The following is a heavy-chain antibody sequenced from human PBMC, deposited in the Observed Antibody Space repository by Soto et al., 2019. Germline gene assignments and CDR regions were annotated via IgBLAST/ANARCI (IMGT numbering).Heavy chain of an antibody. D-gene: IGHD5-18*01. Sequence: PSETLSLTCTVSGGSISSYYWSWIRQPPGKGLEWIGYIYYSGSTNYNPSLKSRVTISVDTSKNQFSLKLSSVTAADTAVYYCARVAAMEGDFDYWGQGTLVTV. V-gene: IGHV4-59*01. CDR2: IYYSGST. J-gene: IGHJ4*02. CDR1: GGSISSYY. CDR3: ARVAAMEGDFDY.